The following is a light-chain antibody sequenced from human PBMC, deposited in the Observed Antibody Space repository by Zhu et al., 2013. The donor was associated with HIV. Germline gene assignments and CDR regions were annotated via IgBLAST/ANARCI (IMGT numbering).Light chain of an antibody. J-gene: IGKJ4*01. CDR2: GAS. Sequence: EIVMTQSPGTLSLSPGERATLSCRASQSVSSSYLAWYQQKPGQAPRLLIYGASSRATGIPDRFSDNGSGTDFTLTISSLQSEDFATYYCQQSYSTPLTFGGGTKVEIK. CDR1: QSVSSSY. CDR3: QQSYSTPLT. V-gene: IGKV3-20*01.